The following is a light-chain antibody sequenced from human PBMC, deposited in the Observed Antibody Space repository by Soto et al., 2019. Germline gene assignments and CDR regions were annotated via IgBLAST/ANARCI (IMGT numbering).Light chain of an antibody. V-gene: IGKV1-5*03. CDR1: QSISSW. CDR2: RAS. Sequence: DIQMTQSPSTLSASVGDRVIITCRASQSISSWLAWYQQKPGKAPDLLIYRASTLKTGIPSRFSGSGSGTEFTLTISSLQPDDFATSYCRQYGRASWTFGPGTKVEIK. CDR3: RQYGRASWT. J-gene: IGKJ1*01.